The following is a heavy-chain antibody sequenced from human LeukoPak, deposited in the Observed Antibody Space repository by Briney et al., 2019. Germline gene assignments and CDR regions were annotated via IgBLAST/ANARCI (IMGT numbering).Heavy chain of an antibody. Sequence: GGSLRLSCAASGFTFSSYAMHWVRQAPGKGLEWVAVISYDGSNKYYADSVKGRFTISRDNSKNTLYLQMNSLRAEDTAVYYCVRDLGTHCSSTSCPRGAFDYWGQGTLVTVSS. D-gene: IGHD2-2*01. CDR3: VRDLGTHCSSTSCPRGAFDY. CDR2: ISYDGSNK. CDR1: GFTFSSYA. J-gene: IGHJ4*02. V-gene: IGHV3-30*04.